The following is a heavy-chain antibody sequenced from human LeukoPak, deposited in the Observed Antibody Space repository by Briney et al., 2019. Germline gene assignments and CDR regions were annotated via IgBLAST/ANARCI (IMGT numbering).Heavy chain of an antibody. CDR2: ISSNGGST. J-gene: IGHJ4*02. CDR3: ARDGPDYGGCFDY. D-gene: IGHD4-23*01. Sequence: GGSLRLSCAASRFTFSSYAMHWVRQAPGKGLEYVSAISSNGGSTYYANSVKGRFTISRDNSKNTLYLQMGSLRAEDMAVYYCARDGPDYGGCFDYWGQGTLVTVSS. CDR1: RFTFSSYA. V-gene: IGHV3-64*01.